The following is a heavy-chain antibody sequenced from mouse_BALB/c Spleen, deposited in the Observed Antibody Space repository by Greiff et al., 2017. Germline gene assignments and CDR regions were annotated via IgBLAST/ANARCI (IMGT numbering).Heavy chain of an antibody. V-gene: IGHV5-6-4*01. D-gene: IGHD1-1*01. J-gene: IGHJ2*01. Sequence: EVMLVESGGGLVKPGGSLKLSCAASGFTFSSYAMSWVRQTPEKRLEWVATISSGGSYTYYPDTVKGRFTISRDNAKNTLYLQMSSLKSEDTAMYYCARHYYGSSYGYWGQGTTLTVSS. CDR1: GFTFSSYA. CDR3: ARHYYGSSYGY. CDR2: ISSGGSYT.